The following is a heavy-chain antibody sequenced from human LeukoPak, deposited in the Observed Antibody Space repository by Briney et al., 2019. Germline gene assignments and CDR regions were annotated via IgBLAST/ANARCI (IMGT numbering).Heavy chain of an antibody. CDR3: ARDVSVSWSTSCPCGWFDP. CDR1: GGSISSGGYY. CDR2: IYHSGST. D-gene: IGHD2-2*01. V-gene: IGHV4-30-2*01. Sequence: SQTLSLTCTVPGGSISSGGYYWSWIRQPPGKGLEWIGYIYHSGSTYYNPSLKSRVTISVDRSKNQFSLKLSSVTAADTAVYYCARDVSVSWSTSCPCGWFDPWGQGTLVTVSS. J-gene: IGHJ5*02.